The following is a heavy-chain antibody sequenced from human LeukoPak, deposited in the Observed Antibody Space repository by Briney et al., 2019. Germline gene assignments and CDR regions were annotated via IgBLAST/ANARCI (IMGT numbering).Heavy chain of an antibody. D-gene: IGHD2-2*01. J-gene: IGHJ4*02. Sequence: SSVKVSCKASGGTFSSYAISWVRQAPGQGLEWMGWISAYNGNTNYAQKLQGRVTMTTDTSTSTAYMELRSLRSDDTAVYYCARVISCLGYCSSTSCFDYCGQGTLVTVSS. CDR3: ARVISCLGYCSSTSCFDY. CDR1: GGTFSSYA. CDR2: ISAYNGNT. V-gene: IGHV1-18*01.